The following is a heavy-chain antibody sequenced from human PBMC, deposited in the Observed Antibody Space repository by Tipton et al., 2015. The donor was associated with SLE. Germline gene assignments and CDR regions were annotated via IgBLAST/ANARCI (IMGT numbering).Heavy chain of an antibody. Sequence: TLSLTCTVSGGSISSSSYYWSWIRQPPGKGLEWIGYIYYSGSTNYNPSLKSRVTISVDTSKNQFSLKLSSVTAADTAVYYCARGRHYGDYNWYFDLWGRGTLVTVSS. V-gene: IGHV4-61*01. CDR1: GGSISSSSYY. CDR2: IYYSGST. CDR3: ARGRHYGDYNWYFDL. J-gene: IGHJ2*01. D-gene: IGHD4-17*01.